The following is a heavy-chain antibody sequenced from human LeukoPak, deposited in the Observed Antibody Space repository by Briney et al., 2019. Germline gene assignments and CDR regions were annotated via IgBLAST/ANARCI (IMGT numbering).Heavy chain of an antibody. CDR3: TRVITMIIQGAFDI. Sequence: ASVKVSCKASGYTFTSYGITWVRQAPGQGLEWMGWISAYNGNTNYAQRLQGRVTMTTDTSASTAYMELRRLRPDDTAVYYCTRVITMIIQGAFDIWGQGTMVTVSS. V-gene: IGHV1-18*01. J-gene: IGHJ3*02. D-gene: IGHD3-22*01. CDR2: ISAYNGNT. CDR1: GYTFTSYG.